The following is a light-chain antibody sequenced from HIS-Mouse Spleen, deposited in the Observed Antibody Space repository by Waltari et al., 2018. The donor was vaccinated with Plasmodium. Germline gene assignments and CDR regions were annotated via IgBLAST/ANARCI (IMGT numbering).Light chain of an antibody. J-gene: IGKJ4*01. CDR3: QQYYSTPLT. V-gene: IGKV4-1*01. Sequence: DIVMTQSPDSLAVSLGEVATINCKSSQSVLYSSNNKNYLAWYQQKPGQPPNLLIYWASTRESGVPDRFSGSGSGTDFTLTISSLQAEDVAVYYCQQYYSTPLTFGGGTKVEIK. CDR1: QSVLYSSNNKNY. CDR2: WAS.